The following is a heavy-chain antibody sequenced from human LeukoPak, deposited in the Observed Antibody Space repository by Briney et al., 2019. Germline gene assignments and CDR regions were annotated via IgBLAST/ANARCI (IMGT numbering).Heavy chain of an antibody. Sequence: GGSLRLSCAASGFTFSDYYMSWIRQAPGKGLEWVSYISSSGNIVYYTDSVKGRFTISRDNAKNSLLLQMNSLRAEDTAVYFCASFQWLRYFDFWGQGTLVTVSS. CDR3: ASFQWLRYFDF. D-gene: IGHD5-12*01. CDR1: GFTFSDYY. V-gene: IGHV3-11*01. CDR2: ISSSGNIV. J-gene: IGHJ4*02.